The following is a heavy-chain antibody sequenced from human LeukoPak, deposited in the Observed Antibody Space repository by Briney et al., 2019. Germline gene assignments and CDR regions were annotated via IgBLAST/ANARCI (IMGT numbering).Heavy chain of an antibody. CDR2: IIPFLGTA. CDR3: ARERGDWPVWLDP. D-gene: IGHD2-21*02. CDR1: GGTFSTYA. J-gene: IGHJ5*02. V-gene: IGHV1-69*13. Sequence: SVKVSCKASGGTFSTYAITWVRLAPGQGLERMGGIIPFLGTANYAQKFQGRVAITADESTSTAYMELRSLRSDDTAVYYCARERGDWPVWLDPWGQGTLVTVSS.